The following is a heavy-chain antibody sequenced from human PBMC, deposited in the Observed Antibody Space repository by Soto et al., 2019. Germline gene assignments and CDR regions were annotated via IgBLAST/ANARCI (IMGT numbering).Heavy chain of an antibody. CDR3: ARAIVVVVAATEHYYYYYGMDV. Sequence: GGSLRLSCAASGFTFSSYSMNWVRQAPGKGLEWVSSISSSSSYIYYADSVKGRFTISRDNAKNSLYLQMNSLRAEDTAVYYCARAIVVVVAATEHYYYYYGMDVWGQGTTVTVSS. J-gene: IGHJ6*02. D-gene: IGHD2-15*01. V-gene: IGHV3-21*01. CDR1: GFTFSSYS. CDR2: ISSSSSYI.